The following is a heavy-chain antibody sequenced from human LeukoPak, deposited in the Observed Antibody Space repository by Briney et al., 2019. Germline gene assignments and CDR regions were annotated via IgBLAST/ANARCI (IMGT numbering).Heavy chain of an antibody. V-gene: IGHV1-18*01. D-gene: IGHD3-10*01. CDR2: TNAYNGNT. CDR1: GLTFTIYG. CDR3: ARDGGGSWNDY. Sequence: GASVKGSCKACGLTFTIYGISSARQASGQGIEWMGWTNAYNGNTNSAQKCQGRVTMATDTSTSTAYMELRSLRSDDTALYFCARDGGGSWNDYWGQGTLVTVSS. J-gene: IGHJ4*02.